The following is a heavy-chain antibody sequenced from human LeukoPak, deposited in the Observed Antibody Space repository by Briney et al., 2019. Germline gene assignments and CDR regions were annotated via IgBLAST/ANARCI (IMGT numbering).Heavy chain of an antibody. D-gene: IGHD3-3*01. CDR1: GFTFSNYW. V-gene: IGHV3-7*01. CDR2: INQDGSAK. Sequence: GGSLRLSCAASGFTFSNYWMQWVRQAPGKGLEWVANINQDGSAKYYVDSVKGRFTISKDSAKNSLYLQMNSLRVDDTAVYYCTRGDPDFWGQGTLVTISS. J-gene: IGHJ4*02. CDR3: TRGDPDF.